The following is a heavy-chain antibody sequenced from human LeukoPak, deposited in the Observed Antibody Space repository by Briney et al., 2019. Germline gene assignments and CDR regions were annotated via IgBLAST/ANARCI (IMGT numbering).Heavy chain of an antibody. Sequence: GGSLRLSCAASGFTFDDYTMSWVRQAPGKGLEWVPSITSTSSYIYYADSVKGRFTISRDNAENSLYLQMNSLRAEDTAVYYCARDPYSGSYGDYYYYYMDVWGKGTTVTISS. D-gene: IGHD1-26*01. CDR1: GFTFDDYT. J-gene: IGHJ6*03. CDR3: ARDPYSGSYGDYYYYYMDV. V-gene: IGHV3-21*01. CDR2: ITSTSSYI.